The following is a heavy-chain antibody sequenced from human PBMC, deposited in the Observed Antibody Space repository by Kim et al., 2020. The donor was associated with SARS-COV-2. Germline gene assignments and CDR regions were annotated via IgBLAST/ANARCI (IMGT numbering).Heavy chain of an antibody. Sequence: GGSLRLSCAASGFTFSSYSMNWVRQAPGKGLEWVSSISSSSSYIYYADSVKGRFTISRDNAKNSLYLQMNSLRAEDTAVYYCARVGSNDAFDIWGQGTMVTVSS. V-gene: IGHV3-21*01. CDR1: GFTFSSYS. CDR2: ISSSSSYI. J-gene: IGHJ3*02. CDR3: ARVGSNDAFDI.